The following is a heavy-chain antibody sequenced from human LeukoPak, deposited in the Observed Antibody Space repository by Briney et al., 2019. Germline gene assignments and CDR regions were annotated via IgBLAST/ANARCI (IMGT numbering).Heavy chain of an antibody. J-gene: IGHJ5*02. Sequence: GGSLKLSCAASGFTFSSYAMTWVCQAPGKGLEWVSIISGSGGSTSYADSVKGRFTISRDNSKNTLYLQMNSLRAEDTALYYCAKPYSGTILTGWFDPWGQGTLVTVSS. CDR1: GFTFSSYA. CDR3: AKPYSGTILTGWFDP. D-gene: IGHD3-9*01. V-gene: IGHV3-23*01. CDR2: ISGSGGST.